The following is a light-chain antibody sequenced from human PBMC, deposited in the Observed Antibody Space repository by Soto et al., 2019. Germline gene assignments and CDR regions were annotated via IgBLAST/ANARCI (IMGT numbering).Light chain of an antibody. CDR1: SSDVGGYNY. CDR2: QDT. CDR3: SSYTSNETYV. Sequence: QSVLTQPASVSGSPGQSITISCIGSSSDVGGYNYVSWYQQHSGKAPKLMIYQDTKRPSGISNRFSGSKSGNTASLTISGLQAEDEADYYSSSYTSNETYVFGTGTKVTVL. J-gene: IGLJ1*01. V-gene: IGLV2-14*01.